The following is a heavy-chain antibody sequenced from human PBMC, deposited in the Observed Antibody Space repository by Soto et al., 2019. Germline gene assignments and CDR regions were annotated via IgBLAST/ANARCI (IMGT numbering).Heavy chain of an antibody. CDR3: AKDPQYTFRTVNQYSSGSVY. CDR1: GFTFSSYA. Sequence: GGSLRLSCAASGFTFSSYAMSWVRQAPGKGLEWVSAISGSGGSTYYADSVKGRFTISRDNSKNTLYLQMNSLRAEDTAVYYCAKDPQYTFRTVNQYSSGSVYWGQGTLVTVSS. D-gene: IGHD6-19*01. V-gene: IGHV3-23*01. J-gene: IGHJ4*02. CDR2: ISGSGGST.